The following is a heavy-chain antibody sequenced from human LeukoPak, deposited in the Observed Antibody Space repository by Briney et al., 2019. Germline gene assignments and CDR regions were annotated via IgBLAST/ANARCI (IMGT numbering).Heavy chain of an antibody. CDR3: ARVTIFEVAPDY. J-gene: IGHJ4*02. CDR2: ISNSGRII. D-gene: IGHD3-3*01. CDR1: GFTFSDYY. V-gene: IGHV3-11*04. Sequence: GGSLRLSCAASGFTFSDYYMTWIRQAPGKGLEWVSYISNSGRIIQYADSLKGRFTISRDNAKNSLYLQMNSLRAEDTAVYYCARVTIFEVAPDYWGQGTLVTVSS.